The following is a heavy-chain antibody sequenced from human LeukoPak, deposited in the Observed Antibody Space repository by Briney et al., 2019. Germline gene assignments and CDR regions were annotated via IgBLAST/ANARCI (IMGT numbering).Heavy chain of an antibody. CDR1: GYTFTSYD. CDR3: ARSGVVPSSMEDYYYYYHMDV. J-gene: IGHJ6*03. V-gene: IGHV1-8*01. D-gene: IGHD2-2*01. CDR2: MNPNTGNT. Sequence: ASVKVSCKASGYTFTSYDINWVRQATGQGLEWVGWMNPNTGNTGYAQKFQGRVTMTRNTSISTAYMELSSLRSEDTAVYYCARSGVVPSSMEDYYYYYHMDVWGEGTTVTVSS.